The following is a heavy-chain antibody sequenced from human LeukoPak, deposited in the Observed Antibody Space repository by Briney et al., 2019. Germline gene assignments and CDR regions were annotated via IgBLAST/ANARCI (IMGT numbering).Heavy chain of an antibody. CDR1: GFTFNKYV. CDR2: ISGSGDDT. Sequence: GGSLGLSCAASGFTFNKYVVSWVRQAPGKGLEWVSSISGSGDDTYYADSVKGRFTISRDNSKNTLYLQMNSLRAEDTAVYYCAANPVVPAAISYYYYYMDVWGKGTTVTVSS. CDR3: AANPVVPAAISYYYYYMDV. D-gene: IGHD2-2*02. J-gene: IGHJ6*03. V-gene: IGHV3-23*01.